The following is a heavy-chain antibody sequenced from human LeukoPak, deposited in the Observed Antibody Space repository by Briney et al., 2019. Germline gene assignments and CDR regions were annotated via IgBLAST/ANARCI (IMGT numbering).Heavy chain of an antibody. Sequence: SETLSLTCSVSSGSITNYYWSWIRQPPGKGLEWIGYIYYSGSTNYNPSLKSRVTISVDRSKNQFSLKLTSVTAADTAVYYCARLLPRSTAGTTYMDVWGKGTTVTVSS. CDR3: ARLLPRSTAGTTYMDV. J-gene: IGHJ6*03. CDR2: IYYSGST. V-gene: IGHV4-59*08. D-gene: IGHD6-13*01. CDR1: SGSITNYY.